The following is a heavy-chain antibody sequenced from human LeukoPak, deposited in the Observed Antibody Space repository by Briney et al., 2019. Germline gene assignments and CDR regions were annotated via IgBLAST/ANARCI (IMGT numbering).Heavy chain of an antibody. CDR1: GFTFSNYA. D-gene: IGHD2-2*01. CDR3: AKDGPGD. V-gene: IGHV3-23*01. Sequence: GGSLRLSCAASGFTFSNYAMSWVRQAPGKGLEWVSTISRSGGSTYYAESVKGRFTISRDNSKNTLSLQMNSLRAEDTALYYCAKDGPGDWGQGTLVTVSS. J-gene: IGHJ4*02. CDR2: ISRSGGST.